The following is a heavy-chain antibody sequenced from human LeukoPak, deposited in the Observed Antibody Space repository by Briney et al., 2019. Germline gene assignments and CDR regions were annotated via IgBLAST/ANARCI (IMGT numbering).Heavy chain of an antibody. Sequence: ASVKVSCKASGYSFTSSGISWVRQAPGQGLEWMGWIGGYKGDTKFAQKFQGRVTMTTDTSTSTAYMELRSLRSDDTAVYYCARGRIGHCSSTSCYTRGMDVWGKGTTVTVSS. CDR1: GYSFTSSG. V-gene: IGHV1-18*01. J-gene: IGHJ6*03. D-gene: IGHD2-2*02. CDR2: IGGYKGDT. CDR3: ARGRIGHCSSTSCYTRGMDV.